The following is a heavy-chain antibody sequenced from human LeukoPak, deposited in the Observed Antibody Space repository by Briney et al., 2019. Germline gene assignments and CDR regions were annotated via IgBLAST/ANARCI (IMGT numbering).Heavy chain of an antibody. Sequence: GASVEVSCKASGYTFTGYYMHWVRQAPGQGLEWMGWINPNSGGTNYAQKFQGRVTMTRGTSISTAYMELSRLRSDDTAVYYCARAYSSSWYDGYYYYYGMDVWGQGTTVTVSS. V-gene: IGHV1-2*02. J-gene: IGHJ6*02. CDR3: ARAYSSSWYDGYYYYYGMDV. D-gene: IGHD6-13*01. CDR2: INPNSGGT. CDR1: GYTFTGYY.